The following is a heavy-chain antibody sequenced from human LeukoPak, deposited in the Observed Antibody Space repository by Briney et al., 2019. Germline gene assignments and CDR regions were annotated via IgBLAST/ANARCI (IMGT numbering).Heavy chain of an antibody. D-gene: IGHD3-10*01. Sequence: GASVKVSCKASGYTFTTYGISWVPPAPGQGLEWMGWIRGYNTNTNYTQTCQDRVTMTIDPSTSTAYMELRSLRSDDTAVYYCARDLVIDGSGSYFDPWGQGTLVTVSS. J-gene: IGHJ5*02. CDR1: GYTFTTYG. CDR2: IRGYNTNT. V-gene: IGHV1-18*01. CDR3: ARDLVIDGSGSYFDP.